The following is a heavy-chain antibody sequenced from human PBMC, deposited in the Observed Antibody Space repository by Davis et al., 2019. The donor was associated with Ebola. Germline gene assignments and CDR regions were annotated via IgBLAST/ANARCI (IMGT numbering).Heavy chain of an antibody. CDR3: AKDLHSYGYVSGAFDI. J-gene: IGHJ3*02. D-gene: IGHD5-18*01. Sequence: PGGSLRLSCAASGFTFSSYAMNWVRQAPGKGLEWVSAISGSGGSTYYADSVKGRFTISRDHSKNTLYLQMNSLRAEDTAVYYCAKDLHSYGYVSGAFDIWGQGTMVTVSS. V-gene: IGHV3-23*01. CDR2: ISGSGGST. CDR1: GFTFSSYA.